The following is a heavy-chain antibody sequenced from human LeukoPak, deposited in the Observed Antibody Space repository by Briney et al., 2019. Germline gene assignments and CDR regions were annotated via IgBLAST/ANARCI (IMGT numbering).Heavy chain of an antibody. Sequence: ASVKVSCKASGYTFTNYYMHWVRQAPGQGLEWMGTINPSGGSTSYAQKFQGRVTMTRDTSTSTVYMELSSLRSEDTAVYYCARDLKRPSAMSTFDIWGQGTMVTVSS. V-gene: IGHV1-46*01. J-gene: IGHJ3*02. CDR3: ARDLKRPSAMSTFDI. D-gene: IGHD5-18*01. CDR2: INPSGGST. CDR1: GYTFTNYY.